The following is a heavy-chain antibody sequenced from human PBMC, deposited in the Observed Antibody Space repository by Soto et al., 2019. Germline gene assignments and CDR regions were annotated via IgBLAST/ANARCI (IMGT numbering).Heavy chain of an antibody. V-gene: IGHV3-53*01. CDR2: IHTGGSA. J-gene: IGHJ5*02. D-gene: IGHD3-16*01. CDR3: ARLALGP. Sequence: EVQLVESGGGLSQPGGSLRLSCAASGFTVSSTYMSWVRQAPGKGLEWVSVIHTGGSAYYAGSVEGRFTISRDNVKNTLYLQMSSRRVDDTAVYYCARLALGPWGQGALVTVSS. CDR1: GFTVSSTY.